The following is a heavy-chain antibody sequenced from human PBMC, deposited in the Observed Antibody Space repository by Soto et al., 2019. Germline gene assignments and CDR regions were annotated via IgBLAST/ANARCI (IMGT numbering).Heavy chain of an antibody. Sequence: EVQLVESGGGLVQPGGSLRLSCAASGFTVSSNYMSWVRQAPGKGLEWVAVIYSGGSTYYADSVKGRFTISRDNSKNTLYLQMNSLRAEDTAVYFCARDHVGYVGYWGQGTLVTVSS. J-gene: IGHJ4*02. D-gene: IGHD5-12*01. CDR2: IYSGGST. V-gene: IGHV3-66*01. CDR1: GFTVSSNY. CDR3: ARDHVGYVGY.